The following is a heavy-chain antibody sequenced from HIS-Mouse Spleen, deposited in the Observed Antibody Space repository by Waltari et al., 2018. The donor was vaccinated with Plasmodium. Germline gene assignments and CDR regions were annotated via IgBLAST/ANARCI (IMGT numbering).Heavy chain of an antibody. CDR3: ARTTYSSSSAKYYYYGMDV. J-gene: IGHJ6*02. CDR2: IDWDDDK. CDR1: GLSLSTSGMC. Sequence: HVTLRESGPALVKPTQTLTLTCTFSGLSLSTSGMCVTWIRQPSGSALEWLARIDWDDDKYYSTSLKTRITISKDTSKNQVVLTMTNMDPVDTATYYCARTTYSSSSAKYYYYGMDVWGQGTTVTVSS. D-gene: IGHD6-6*01. V-gene: IGHV2-70*15.